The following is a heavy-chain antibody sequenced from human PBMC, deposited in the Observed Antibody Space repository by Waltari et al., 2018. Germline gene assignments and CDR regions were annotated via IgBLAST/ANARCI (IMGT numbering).Heavy chain of an antibody. CDR2: IYWNDDK. CDR3: ARQYYDFWSGYPSSYYYYYMDV. V-gene: IGHV2-5*01. Sequence: QITLKESGPTLVKPTQTLTLTCTFSGFSLSTSGVGVGWIRQPPGKAREWLALIYWNDDKRYSPSLKSRLTITKDTSKNQVVLTMTNMDPVDTATYYCARQYYDFWSGYPSSYYYYYMDVWGKGTTVTISS. J-gene: IGHJ6*03. D-gene: IGHD3-3*01. CDR1: GFSLSTSGVG.